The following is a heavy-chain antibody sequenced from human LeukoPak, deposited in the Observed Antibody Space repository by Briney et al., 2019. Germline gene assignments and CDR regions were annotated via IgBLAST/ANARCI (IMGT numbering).Heavy chain of an antibody. CDR1: GYTFRGNY. CDR2: IDANNGDT. CDR3: ARDPSSVTLYFFDY. D-gene: IGHD4-11*01. V-gene: IGHV1-2*02. J-gene: IGHJ4*02. Sequence: ASVTISCKASGYTFRGNYIHWLRQAPGQGLEWMGWIDANNGDTKSAQKFQGRVTMSRDTSISTAYMDLSSLSPDDAAVYYCARDPSSVTLYFFDYWGQGTLVIVSS.